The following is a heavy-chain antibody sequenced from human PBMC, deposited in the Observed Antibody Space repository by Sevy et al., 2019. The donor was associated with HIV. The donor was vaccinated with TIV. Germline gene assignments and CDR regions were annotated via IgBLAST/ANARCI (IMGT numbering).Heavy chain of an antibody. V-gene: IGHV3-30*04. CDR3: VRESIAVAGIGYYFDS. CDR1: GFTFSSYA. J-gene: IGHJ4*02. Sequence: GGSLRLSCAASGFTFSSYAMHWVRQAPGKGLEWVAVISYDGSNKYYADSVKGRFTISRDNSKNTLYLQMNSLRAEDTAVYYCVRESIAVAGIGYYFDSWGQGTLVTVSS. D-gene: IGHD6-19*01. CDR2: ISYDGSNK.